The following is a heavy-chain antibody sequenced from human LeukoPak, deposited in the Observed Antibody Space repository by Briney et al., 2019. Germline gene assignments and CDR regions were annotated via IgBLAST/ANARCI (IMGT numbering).Heavy chain of an antibody. D-gene: IGHD3-9*01. V-gene: IGHV3-7*04. CDR3: ARGGTYYDILTGYYTAWYFDY. CDR1: GFTFSSYW. J-gene: IGHJ4*02. CDR2: IKQDGSEK. Sequence: GGTLRLPCAASGFTFSSYWMSWVRQAPGKGLEWVANIKQDGSEKYYVDSVKGRFTISRDNAKNSLYLQMNSLRAEDTAVYYSARGGTYYDILTGYYTAWYFDYWGQGTLVTVSS.